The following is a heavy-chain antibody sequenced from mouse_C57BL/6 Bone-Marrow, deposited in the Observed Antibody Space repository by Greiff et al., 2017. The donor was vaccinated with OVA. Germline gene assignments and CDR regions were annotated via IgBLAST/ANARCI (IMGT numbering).Heavy chain of an antibody. D-gene: IGHD2-10*02. CDR3: ARWYVNYYYAIDY. Sequence: QVQLQQPGAELVQPGASVKLSCKASGYTFTSYWMQWVKQRPGQGLEWIGEIDPSDSYTNYNQKFKGKATLTVDTSSSTTYMQLSSLRSEDAAVYYCARWYVNYYYAIDYWGQGTSVTVSS. CDR2: IDPSDSYT. V-gene: IGHV1-50*01. CDR1: GYTFTSYW. J-gene: IGHJ4*01.